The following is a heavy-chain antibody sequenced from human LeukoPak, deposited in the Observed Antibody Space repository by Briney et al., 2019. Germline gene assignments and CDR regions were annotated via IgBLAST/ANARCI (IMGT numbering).Heavy chain of an antibody. J-gene: IGHJ4*02. CDR2: IIPILGIA. CDR3: ARSVDIVATSSYYFDY. V-gene: IGHV1-69*04. D-gene: IGHD5-12*01. Sequence: SVTVSCMASGGTFSSYAISWVRQAPGQGLEWMGRIIPILGIANYAQKFQGRVTITADKSTSTAYMELSSLRSEDTAVYYCARSVDIVATSSYYFDYWGQGTLVTVSS. CDR1: GGTFSSYA.